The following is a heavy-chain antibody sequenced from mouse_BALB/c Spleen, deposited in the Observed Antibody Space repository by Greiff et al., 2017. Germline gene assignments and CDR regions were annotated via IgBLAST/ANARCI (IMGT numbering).Heavy chain of an antibody. V-gene: IGHV2-6-7*01. D-gene: IGHD1-1*01. CDR3: ARGPGRYYYGSSYDFDY. CDR2: IWGDGST. CDR1: GFSLTGYG. Sequence: QVQLKESGPGLVAPSQSLSITCTVSGFSLTGYGVNWVRQPPGKGLEWLGMIWGDGSTDYNSALKSRLSISKDNSKSQVFLKMNSLQTDDTARYYCARGPGRYYYGSSYDFDYWGQGTTLTVSS. J-gene: IGHJ2*01.